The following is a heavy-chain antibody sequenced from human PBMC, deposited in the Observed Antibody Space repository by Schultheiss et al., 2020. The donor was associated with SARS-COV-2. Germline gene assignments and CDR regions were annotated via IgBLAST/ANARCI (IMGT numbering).Heavy chain of an antibody. D-gene: IGHD3-3*01. V-gene: IGHV3-74*01. CDR2: INSDGSST. J-gene: IGHJ6*02. CDR3: ASELHYEFWSGLGGYYYGMDV. CDR1: GFTFSSYW. Sequence: GGSLRLSCAASGFTFSSYWMHWVRQAPGKGLVWVSRINSDGSSTSYADSVKGRFTISRDNAKNTLYLQMNSLRVEDTAVYYCASELHYEFWSGLGGYYYGMDVWGQGTMVTVSS.